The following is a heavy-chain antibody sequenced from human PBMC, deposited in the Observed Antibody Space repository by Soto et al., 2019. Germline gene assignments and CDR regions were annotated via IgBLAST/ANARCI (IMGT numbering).Heavy chain of an antibody. V-gene: IGHV4-4*02. D-gene: IGHD6-13*01. CDR3: ARDHIAAAGTVYFQH. Sequence: ASETLSLTCAVSGDSINSSHWWNWVRQPPGKGLEWIGQISHSGSTNYNPSLTSRVTISVDKSKNHFSLKLTSVTAADTAVYYCARDHIAAAGTVYFQHWGQGTLVTVSS. CDR1: GDSINSSHW. J-gene: IGHJ1*01. CDR2: ISHSGST.